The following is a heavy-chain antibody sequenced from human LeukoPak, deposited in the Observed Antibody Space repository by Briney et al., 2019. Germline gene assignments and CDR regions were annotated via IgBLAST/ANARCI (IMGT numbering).Heavy chain of an antibody. CDR3: ARPYYYFIDV. CDR2: IHHSGST. V-gene: IGHV4-4*02. J-gene: IGHJ6*03. Sequence: NPSETLSLTCTVSGGSISGDNWWGWVRQPPGKGLEWIGEIHHSGSTNYNPSLKSRVTISVDKSENQFSLKLTSVTAADTAVYYCARPYYYFIDVWGRGTTVTVSS. CDR1: GGSISGDNW.